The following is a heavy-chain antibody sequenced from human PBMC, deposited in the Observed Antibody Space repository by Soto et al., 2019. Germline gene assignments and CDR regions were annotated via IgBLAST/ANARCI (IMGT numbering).Heavy chain of an antibody. CDR2: INPNSGGT. CDR3: ARDCSGGSCYGGFDY. CDR1: GSTFTGYY. J-gene: IGHJ4*02. D-gene: IGHD2-15*01. V-gene: IGHV1-2*04. Sequence: ASVKVSCKASGSTFTGYYMHWVRQAPGQGLEWMGWINPNSGGTNYAQKFQGWVTMTRDTSISTAYMELSRLRSDDTAVYYCARDCSGGSCYGGFDYWGQGTLVTVS.